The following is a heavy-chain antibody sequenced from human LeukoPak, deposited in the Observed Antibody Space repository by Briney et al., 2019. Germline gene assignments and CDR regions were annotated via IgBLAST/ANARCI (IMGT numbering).Heavy chain of an antibody. CDR2: IRSKAYGGTT. J-gene: IGHJ4*02. CDR3: TRDPYYVWGSYRSDY. Sequence: PGRSLRLSCTASGFTFGDYAMSWVRQAPGKGLEWVGFIRSKAYGGTTEYAASVKGRFTISRDDSKSIAYLQTNSLKTEDTAVYYCTRDPYYVWGSYRSDYWGQGTLVTVSS. D-gene: IGHD3-16*02. CDR1: GFTFGDYA. V-gene: IGHV3-49*04.